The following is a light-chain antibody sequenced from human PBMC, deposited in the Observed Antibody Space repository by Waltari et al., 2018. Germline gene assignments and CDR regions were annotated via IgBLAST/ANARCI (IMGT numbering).Light chain of an antibody. CDR3: GTWDSGLNVVL. J-gene: IGLJ3*02. CDR2: DNN. V-gene: IGLV1-51*01. CDR1: SSNIGGNY. Sequence: QSVLTQPPSVSAGPAPDVTLSCPGSSSNIGGNYFSCYQQVPGTAPKLPISDNNNRPLRIPDRFSVSKSGTSATLAITGLQTEDEADYYCGTWDSGLNVVLFGGGTKLTVL.